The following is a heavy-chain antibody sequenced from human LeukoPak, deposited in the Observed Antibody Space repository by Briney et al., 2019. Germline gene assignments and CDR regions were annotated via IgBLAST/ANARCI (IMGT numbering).Heavy chain of an antibody. CDR2: IYYSGST. D-gene: IGHD4-17*01. CDR1: CGSISSSSYY. Sequence: PSETLSITCTVSCGSISSSSYYWGWIRQPPGKGLEWIGYIYYSGSTNYNPSLKSRVTISVDTSKNQFSLKLSSVTAADTAVYYCARGRVTTPFDYWGQGTLVTVSS. CDR3: ARGRVTTPFDY. V-gene: IGHV4-61*05. J-gene: IGHJ4*02.